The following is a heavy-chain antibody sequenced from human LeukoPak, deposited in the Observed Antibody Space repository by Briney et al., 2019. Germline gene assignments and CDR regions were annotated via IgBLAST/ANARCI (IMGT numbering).Heavy chain of an antibody. D-gene: IGHD2-21*01. CDR3: AKTGRGVITEAFDI. Sequence: GGSLRLSCAVSGFTFSHYAMSWVRQAPGTGLEWVGSLTDSGDGTYYADSVKGRFTISRDNSKNTLYLQMNSLRAEDTAVYYCAKTGRGVITEAFDIWGQGTMVTVSS. CDR2: LTDSGDGT. V-gene: IGHV3-23*01. CDR1: GFTFSHYA. J-gene: IGHJ3*02.